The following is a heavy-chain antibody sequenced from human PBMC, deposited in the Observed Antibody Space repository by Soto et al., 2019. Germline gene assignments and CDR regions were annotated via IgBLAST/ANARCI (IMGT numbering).Heavy chain of an antibody. CDR3: AREAPYCTSATCPKFYDMDV. CDR2: FIPILNSP. D-gene: IGHD2-2*01. V-gene: IGHV1-69*01. CDR1: GGTLGSYA. Sequence: QVQLVQSGAEVKKPGSSVKVSSKASGGTLGSYAITWLRRPPGQGLGWLGGFIPILNSPASAQKFQARVVITADEVTNTAYMELNSLRFDDTAVYYCAREAPYCTSATCPKFYDMDVWGQGTTVTVAS. J-gene: IGHJ6*02.